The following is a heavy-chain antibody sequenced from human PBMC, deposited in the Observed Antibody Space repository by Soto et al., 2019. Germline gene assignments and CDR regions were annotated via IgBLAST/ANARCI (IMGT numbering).Heavy chain of an antibody. CDR1: GGSISSSSYY. CDR3: AREQYNWKI. CDR2: IYYSGST. Sequence: SETLSLTCTVSGGSISSSSYYWGWIRQPPGKGLEWIGSIYYSGSTYYNPSLKSRVTISVDTSKNQVSLRLTSVTAADTAVYFCAREQYNWKIWGQGTLVTVSS. D-gene: IGHD1-20*01. V-gene: IGHV4-39*07. J-gene: IGHJ4*02.